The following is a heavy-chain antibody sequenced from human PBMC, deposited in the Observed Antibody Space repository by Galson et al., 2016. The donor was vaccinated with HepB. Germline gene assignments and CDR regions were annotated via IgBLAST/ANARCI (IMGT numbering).Heavy chain of an antibody. CDR1: GFNFGDYT. CDR2: ISRKSGDM. CDR3: AKEKDSFQVQTPPDAFDV. Sequence: SLRLSCAASGFNFGDYTMHWVRLAPGKGLEWVTGISRKSGDMPYADSVKGRFTISRDNAENSVYLQMNSVTTEDTALYYCAKEKDSFQVQTPPDAFDVWGQGTMVTVSS. J-gene: IGHJ3*01. V-gene: IGHV3-9*01. D-gene: IGHD3-10*01.